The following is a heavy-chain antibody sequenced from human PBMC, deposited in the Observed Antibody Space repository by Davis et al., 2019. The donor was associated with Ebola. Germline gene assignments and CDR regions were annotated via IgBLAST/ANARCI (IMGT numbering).Heavy chain of an antibody. CDR3: ARGITTVQGVTWFDY. V-gene: IGHV1-18*01. CDR1: GYTFTSYG. Sequence: ASVKVSCKASGYTFTSYGISWVRQAPGQGLEWMGWISAYNGNTNYAQKLQGRVTMTTDTSTSTAYMELRSLRSDDTAVYYCARGITTVQGVTWFDYWGQGTLVTVSS. J-gene: IGHJ4*02. D-gene: IGHD3-10*01. CDR2: ISAYNGNT.